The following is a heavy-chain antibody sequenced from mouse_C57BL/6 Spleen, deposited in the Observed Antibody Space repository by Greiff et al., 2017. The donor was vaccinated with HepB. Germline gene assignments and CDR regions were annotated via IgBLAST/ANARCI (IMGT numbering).Heavy chain of an antibody. V-gene: IGHV5-12*01. D-gene: IGHD2-1*01. CDR1: GFTFSDYY. Sequence: EVMLVESGGGLVQPGGSLKLSCTASGFTFSDYYMYWVRQTPEKRLEWVAYISNGGGSTYYPDTVKGRFTISRDSARNTLYLQMSRLKSEDTAMYYCARGRCNYGFPYWGQGTLVTVSA. CDR2: ISNGGGST. J-gene: IGHJ3*01. CDR3: ARGRCNYGFPY.